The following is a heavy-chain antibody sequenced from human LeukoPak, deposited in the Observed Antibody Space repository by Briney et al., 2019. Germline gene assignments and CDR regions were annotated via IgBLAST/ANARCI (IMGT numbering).Heavy chain of an antibody. CDR3: ACLQWLVHDRYYDY. Sequence: VASVKVSCKASGYTFTSYGISWVRQAPGQGLEWMGWISAYNGNTNYAQKLQGRVTMTTDTSTSTAYMELRSLRSDDTAVYYCACLQWLVHDRYYDYWGQGTLVTVSS. CDR2: ISAYNGNT. CDR1: GYTFTSYG. D-gene: IGHD6-19*01. V-gene: IGHV1-18*01. J-gene: IGHJ4*02.